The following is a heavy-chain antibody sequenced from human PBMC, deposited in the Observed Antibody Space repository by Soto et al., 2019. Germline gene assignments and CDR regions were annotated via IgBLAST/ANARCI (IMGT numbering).Heavy chain of an antibody. Sequence: PGGSLRLSCAASGFAFSSYWMSWVRQSPGKGLEWVANIKQDGSEKYYVDSVKGRFTISRDNAKNSLYLQMNSLRAEDTAVYYCARGHSVAPLRVWFDPWGKGTLVTVSS. V-gene: IGHV3-7*04. D-gene: IGHD2-21*01. CDR2: IKQDGSEK. J-gene: IGHJ5*02. CDR3: ARGHSVAPLRVWFDP. CDR1: GFAFSSYW.